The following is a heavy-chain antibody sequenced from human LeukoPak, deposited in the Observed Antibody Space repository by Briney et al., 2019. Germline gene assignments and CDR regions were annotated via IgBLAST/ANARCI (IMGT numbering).Heavy chain of an antibody. CDR1: GGTFSSYA. J-gene: IGHJ3*02. Sequence: ASVKVSCKASGGTFSSYAISWVRQAPGQGLEWMGGIIPTFGTANYAQKFQGRVTITTDESTSTAYMELSSLRSEDTAVYYCAREGPLRGAFDIWGQGTMVTVSS. V-gene: IGHV1-69*05. CDR3: AREGPLRGAFDI. CDR2: IIPTFGTA.